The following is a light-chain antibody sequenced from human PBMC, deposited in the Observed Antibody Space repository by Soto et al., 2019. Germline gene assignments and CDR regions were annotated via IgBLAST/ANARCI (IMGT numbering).Light chain of an antibody. CDR3: QQSYSTPIT. V-gene: IGKV1-39*01. J-gene: IGKJ5*01. CDR2: AAS. Sequence: DIQMTQSPSSLSASVGDRVTITCLASQSISSYLNWYQQKPGKAPKLLIYAASSLQSGVPSRFSGSGSGTDCTLTISSLQPEDFATYYCQQSYSTPITLGQGTRLEIK. CDR1: QSISSY.